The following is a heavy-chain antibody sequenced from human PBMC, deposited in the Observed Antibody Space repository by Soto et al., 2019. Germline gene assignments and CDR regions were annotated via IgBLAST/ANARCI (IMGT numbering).Heavy chain of an antibody. V-gene: IGHV4-39*01. CDR3: ARHGTF. Sequence: SEILSPSCLVSGVSISDTSYYWGWIRQPPGKRLEWIGSIYYSGTTYYNPPLKSRLTISVDSSKNQFSLNMTSVTAADTAVYYCARHGTFWGQGTLVNVS. D-gene: IGHD3-16*01. J-gene: IGHJ4*02. CDR1: GVSISDTSYY. CDR2: IYYSGTT.